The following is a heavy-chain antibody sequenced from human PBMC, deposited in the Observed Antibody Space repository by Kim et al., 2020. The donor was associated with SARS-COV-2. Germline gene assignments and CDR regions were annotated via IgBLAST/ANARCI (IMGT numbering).Heavy chain of an antibody. V-gene: IGHV1-3*01. CDR3: ARAILTGYYFAFDI. CDR2: INAGNGNT. CDR1: GYTFTSYA. J-gene: IGHJ3*02. D-gene: IGHD3-9*01. Sequence: ASVKVSCKASGYTFTSYAMHWVRQAPGQRLEWMGWINAGNGNTKYSQKFQGRVTITRDTYASTAYMELSSLRSEDTAVYYCARAILTGYYFAFDIWGQGTMVTVSS.